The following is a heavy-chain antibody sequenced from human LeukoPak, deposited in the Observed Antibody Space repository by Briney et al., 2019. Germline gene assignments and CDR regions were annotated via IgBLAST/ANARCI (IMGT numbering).Heavy chain of an antibody. V-gene: IGHV3-23*01. Sequence: GGPLRLSCAASEFTFSSYDMSWARQAPGQGLEWVSTISYTGGTTNYADSVKGRFTISRDNSKNTLFLQMNSLRAEDTAVYYCAKNPRSTPGYWGQGTLVTVSS. J-gene: IGHJ4*02. CDR1: EFTFSSYD. CDR2: ISYTGGTT. CDR3: AKNPRSTPGY.